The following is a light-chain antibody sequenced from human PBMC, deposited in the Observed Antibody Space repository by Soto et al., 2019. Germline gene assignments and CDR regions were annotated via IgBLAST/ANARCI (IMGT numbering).Light chain of an antibody. Sequence: EIVLTQSPGTLSLSPGEGATLSCRASQSVNSSSLSWCQQRPGQAPRLLIYGASTRATGVPASFSGRGSGTEFTLTISSLQSEDFAVYYCQQYNNWPPWTFGQGTKVDIK. CDR1: QSVNSS. J-gene: IGKJ1*01. CDR3: QQYNNWPPWT. CDR2: GAS. V-gene: IGKV3-15*01.